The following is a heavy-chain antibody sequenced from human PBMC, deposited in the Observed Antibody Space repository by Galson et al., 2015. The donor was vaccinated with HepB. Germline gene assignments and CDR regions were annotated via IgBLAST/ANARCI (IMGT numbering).Heavy chain of an antibody. CDR3: ARDRGAYCSSTSCYSDC. J-gene: IGHJ4*02. D-gene: IGHD2-2*01. CDR1: GFTFGSFW. CDR2: IKQDGREK. Sequence: SLRLSCAASGFTFGSFWMTWVRQAPGKGLEWVANIKQDGREKYYVDSVKGRFTISRDNAKNSVYLQMNSLRAEDTAVYYCARDRGAYCSSTSCYSDCWGQGTLVTVSS. V-gene: IGHV3-7*03.